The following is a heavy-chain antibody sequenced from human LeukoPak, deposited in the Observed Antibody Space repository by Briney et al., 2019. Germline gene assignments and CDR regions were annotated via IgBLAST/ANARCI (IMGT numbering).Heavy chain of an antibody. CDR1: GYSFTSHW. CDR3: ATPNDYGDIYYFDY. Sequence: GESLKISCKGSGYSFTSHWINWVRKMPGKGLEWMGKIDPRDSYTSYSPSFQGHVTISADKSISTAYLQWSSLKASDTAMYYCATPNDYGDIYYFDYWGQGTLVTVSS. D-gene: IGHD4-17*01. J-gene: IGHJ4*02. V-gene: IGHV5-10-1*01. CDR2: IDPRDSYT.